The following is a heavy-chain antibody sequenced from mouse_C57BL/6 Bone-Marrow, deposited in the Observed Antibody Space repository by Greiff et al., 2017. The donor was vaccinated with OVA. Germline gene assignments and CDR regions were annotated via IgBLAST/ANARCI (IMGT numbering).Heavy chain of an antibody. D-gene: IGHD2-2*01. CDR3: TREGIYYGYHWYFDV. CDR2: ISSGGDYI. J-gene: IGHJ1*03. V-gene: IGHV5-9-1*02. Sequence: EVKLMESGEGLVKPGGSLKLSCAASGFTFSSYAMSWVRQTPEKRLEWVAYISSGGDYIYYADTVKGRFTISRDNARNTLYLQMSSLKSEDTAMYYCTREGIYYGYHWYFDVWGTGTTVTVSS. CDR1: GFTFSSYA.